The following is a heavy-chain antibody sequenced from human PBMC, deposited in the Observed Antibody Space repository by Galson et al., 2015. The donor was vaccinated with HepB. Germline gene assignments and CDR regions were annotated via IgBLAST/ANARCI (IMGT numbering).Heavy chain of an antibody. CDR2: IKRDGSEK. V-gene: IGHV3-7*01. CDR1: GFSFTTYW. CDR3: GRDYDF. Sequence: SLRLSCAASGFSFTTYWMNWVRQAPGKGLEWVANIKRDGSEKYYVDSVRGRFTISRDNAQNSLYLQMNSLRAEDTAVYYCGRDYDFWGQGTLVTVSS. J-gene: IGHJ4*02.